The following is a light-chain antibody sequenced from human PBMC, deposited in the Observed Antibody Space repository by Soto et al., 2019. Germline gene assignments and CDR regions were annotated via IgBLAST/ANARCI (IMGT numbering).Light chain of an antibody. V-gene: IGKV1-12*01. CDR1: QDIASW. CDR2: GAS. CDR3: QQAHNLPVT. Sequence: DIRMTQSPSSVSGSVGDRVSMTCRASQDIASWLAWYQQRPGKAHVXLIFGASILQSGVSSRFSGSGAGTELNITINSLQPEDFGVYYCQQAHNLPVTFGGGTKVDI. J-gene: IGKJ4*01.